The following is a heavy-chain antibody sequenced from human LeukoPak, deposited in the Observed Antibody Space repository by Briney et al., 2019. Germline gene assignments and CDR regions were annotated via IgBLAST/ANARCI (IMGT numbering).Heavy chain of an antibody. CDR1: GSTFSSYA. V-gene: IGHV1-69*13. Sequence: GVSVKVSCKASGSTFSSYAISWVRQAPGQGLEWMGGIIPIFGTANYAQKFQGRVTITADESTSTAYMELSSLRSEDTAVYYCAQSGETDAFDIWGQGTMVTVSS. D-gene: IGHD5-24*01. J-gene: IGHJ3*02. CDR3: AQSGETDAFDI. CDR2: IIPIFGTA.